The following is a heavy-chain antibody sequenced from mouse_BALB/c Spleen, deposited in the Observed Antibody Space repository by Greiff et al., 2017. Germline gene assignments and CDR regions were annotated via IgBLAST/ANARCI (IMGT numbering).Heavy chain of an antibody. J-gene: IGHJ4*01. CDR2: ISDGGSYT. Sequence: EVMLVESGGGLVKPGGSLKLSCAASGFTFSDYYMYWVRQTPEKRLEWVATISDGGSYTYYPDSVKGRFTISRDNAKNNLYLQMSSLKSEDTAMYYCAREADGNYYAMDYWGQGTSVTVAS. D-gene: IGHD2-1*01. CDR1: GFTFSDYY. CDR3: AREADGNYYAMDY. V-gene: IGHV5-4*02.